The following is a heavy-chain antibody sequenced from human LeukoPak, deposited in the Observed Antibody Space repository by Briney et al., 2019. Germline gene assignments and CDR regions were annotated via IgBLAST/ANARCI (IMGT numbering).Heavy chain of an antibody. Sequence: PGGSRKPSGEPLELPSGTNARPGAARAPGKGRRGGPVIWYDGSNKYYADSVKGRFTISRDNSKNTLYLQMNSLRAEDTAVYYCAKDPTLYRSSFDYWGQGTLVTVSS. CDR1: ELPSGTNA. J-gene: IGHJ4*02. CDR2: IWYDGSNK. CDR3: AKDPTLYRSSFDY. D-gene: IGHD6-6*01. V-gene: IGHV3-33*06.